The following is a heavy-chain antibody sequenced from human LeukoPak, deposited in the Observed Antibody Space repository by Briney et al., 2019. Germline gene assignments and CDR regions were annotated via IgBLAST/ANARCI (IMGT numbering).Heavy chain of an antibody. J-gene: IGHJ4*02. CDR3: ARTTTVIL. CDR1: GGTFSSYP. Sequence: SVTVSCKTSGGTFSSYPINWVRQAPGQGLEWMGRIIPILAIPNYAQKFQGRVTITADKSTSTAYMEVSSLTSEDTAVYYCARTTTVILWGQGTLVTVSS. V-gene: IGHV1-69*02. D-gene: IGHD4-11*01. CDR2: IIPILAIP.